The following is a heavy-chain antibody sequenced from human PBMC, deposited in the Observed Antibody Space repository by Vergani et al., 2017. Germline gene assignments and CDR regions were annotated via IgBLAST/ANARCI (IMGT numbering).Heavy chain of an antibody. CDR3: TKGSVYYHDSAGHGYDPYTGFDL. Sequence: EVDLVESGGGLAQPGGSLRLSCEASGITFWKFGMHWVRQGPGKGLEWVSGISWNSGAVDYADSVRGRFTISRDNAKNSLFLEMNSLRFEDTAVYFCTKGSVYYHDSAGHGYDPYTGFDLGCQGTLVTVSS. V-gene: IGHV3-9*01. J-gene: IGHJ3*01. CDR1: GITFWKFG. D-gene: IGHD5-12*01. CDR2: ISWNSGAV.